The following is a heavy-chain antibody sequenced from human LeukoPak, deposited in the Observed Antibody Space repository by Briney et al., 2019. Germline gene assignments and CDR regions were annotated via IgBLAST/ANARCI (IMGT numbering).Heavy chain of an antibody. CDR3: ARGVDILTGLNPSDGER. J-gene: IGHJ4*02. D-gene: IGHD3-9*01. CDR2: IIPIFGTA. Sequence: GASVKVSCKASGGTFISYAISWVRQAPGQGLEWMGGIIPIFGTANYAQKFQGRVTITTDESTSTAYMELSSLRSEDTAVYYCARGVDILTGLNPSDGERWGQGTLVTVSS. V-gene: IGHV1-69*05. CDR1: GGTFISYA.